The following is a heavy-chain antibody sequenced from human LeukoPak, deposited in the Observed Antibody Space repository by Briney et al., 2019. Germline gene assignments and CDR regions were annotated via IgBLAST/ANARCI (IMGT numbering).Heavy chain of an antibody. CDR1: GGTFSSYA. J-gene: IGHJ6*03. D-gene: IGHD3-3*01. V-gene: IGHV1-69*05. Sequence: SVTVSCKASGGTFSSYAISWVRQAPGQGLEWMGGIIPIFGTANYAQKFQGRVTITTDESTSTAYMELSSLRSEDTAVYYCARGTYYDFWSYYYYMDVWGKGTTVTVSS. CDR2: IIPIFGTA. CDR3: ARGTYYDFWSYYYYMDV.